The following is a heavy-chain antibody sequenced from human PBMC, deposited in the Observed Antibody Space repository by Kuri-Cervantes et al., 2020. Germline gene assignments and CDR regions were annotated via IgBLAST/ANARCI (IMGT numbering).Heavy chain of an antibody. Sequence: PGGSLRLSCAASGFTFSSYSMNWVRQAPGKGLEWVSYISSSSSTIYYADSVKGRFTISRDNAKNSLYLQMNSLRAEDTAVYYCARDRFYYDIPVRDAFDIWGKGTTVTVSS. D-gene: IGHD3-22*01. V-gene: IGHV3-48*01. J-gene: IGHJ3*02. CDR1: GFTFSSYS. CDR3: ARDRFYYDIPVRDAFDI. CDR2: ISSSSSTI.